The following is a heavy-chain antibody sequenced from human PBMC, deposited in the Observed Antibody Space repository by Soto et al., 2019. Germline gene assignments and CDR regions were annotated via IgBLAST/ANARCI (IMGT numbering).Heavy chain of an antibody. V-gene: IGHV4-4*02. J-gene: IGHJ4*02. CDR3: ARARATIAAAAIFDC. CDR1: GGSISTSNW. CDR2: VYRTGST. D-gene: IGHD6-13*01. Sequence: QVQLQESGPGLVKPSGTLSLTCAVSGGSISTSNWWSWVRQPPGKGLEWIGEVYRTGSTNYNPSLESRLTISVDKSKHHFSLKLTSVTAADTAVYYCARARATIAAAAIFDCWGQGTLVTVSS.